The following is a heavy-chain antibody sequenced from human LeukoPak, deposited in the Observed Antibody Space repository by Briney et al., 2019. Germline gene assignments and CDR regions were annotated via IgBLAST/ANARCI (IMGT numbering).Heavy chain of an antibody. CDR1: GGSISSGSYY. Sequence: SQTLSFTCTVSGGSISSGSYYWSWIRQPAGKGLEWIGRIYTSGSTNYNPSLKSRVTMSVDTSKNQFSLKLSSVTAADTAVYYCARVLHDFWSGYRDYFDYWGQGTLVTVSS. CDR3: ARVLHDFWSGYRDYFDY. J-gene: IGHJ4*02. V-gene: IGHV4-61*02. D-gene: IGHD3-3*01. CDR2: IYTSGST.